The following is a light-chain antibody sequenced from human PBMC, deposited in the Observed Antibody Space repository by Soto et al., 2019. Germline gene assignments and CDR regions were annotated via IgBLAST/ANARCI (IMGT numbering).Light chain of an antibody. CDR3: QQYGSSSWT. CDR2: GAS. CDR1: QSVSSSY. Sequence: EIVLTQSPGTLSLSPGERATLSCRASQSVSSSYLAWYQQKPGQAPRLLIYGASSSATGIPDRSSGSGSGTDFTLTISRLVPEDFAVYYCQQYGSSSWTFGQGTKVDIK. V-gene: IGKV3-20*01. J-gene: IGKJ1*01.